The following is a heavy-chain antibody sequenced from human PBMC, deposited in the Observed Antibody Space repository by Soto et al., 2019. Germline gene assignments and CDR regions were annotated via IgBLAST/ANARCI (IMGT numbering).Heavy chain of an antibody. V-gene: IGHV3-23*01. J-gene: IGHJ4*01. Sequence: GGSLRLSCAGSGFTLTRSAGSWVRQAPGKGLEWVSGISAGGGGTYYADSVKGRFTISRDISKNTVYLQMNGLRVEDTAVYYCAKDMGQWVETFDYWGQGTLVTVSS. CDR3: AKDMGQWVETFDY. CDR1: GFTLTRSA. D-gene: IGHD6-19*01. CDR2: ISAGGGGT.